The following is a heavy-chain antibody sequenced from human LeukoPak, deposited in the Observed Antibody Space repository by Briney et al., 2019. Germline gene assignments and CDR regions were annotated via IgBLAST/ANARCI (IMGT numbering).Heavy chain of an antibody. CDR3: ARGPVGLFDY. CDR1: GGSISNYY. D-gene: IGHD1-26*01. CDR2: IYSSGST. V-gene: IGHV4-59*08. Sequence: SETLSLTCTVSGGSISNYYWSWIRQPPGKGLEWIGYIYSSGSTNYNPSLKSRVTISVDMSKNHFSLRLSSVTAADTAVYYCARGPVGLFDYWGQGTLVAVSS. J-gene: IGHJ4*02.